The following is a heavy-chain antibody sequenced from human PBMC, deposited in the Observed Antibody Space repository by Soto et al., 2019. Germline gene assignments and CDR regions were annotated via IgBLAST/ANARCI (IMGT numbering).Heavy chain of an antibody. CDR2: ISSSSSYI. CDR1: GFTFSSYS. Sequence: GGSLRLSCAASGFTFSSYSMNWVRQAPGKGLEWVSSISSSSSYIYYADSVKGRFTISRDNAKNSLYLQMNSLRAEGTAVYYCAKDSYGSGTDYFYGMDVRGQGTTVTVSS. V-gene: IGHV3-21*04. J-gene: IGHJ6*02. D-gene: IGHD3-10*01. CDR3: AKDSYGSGTDYFYGMDV.